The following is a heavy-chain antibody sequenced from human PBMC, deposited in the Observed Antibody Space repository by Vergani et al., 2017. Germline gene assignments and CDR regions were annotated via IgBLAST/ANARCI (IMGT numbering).Heavy chain of an antibody. CDR3: AGWGGGYCSGGSCYPLQFDY. D-gene: IGHD2-15*01. J-gene: IGHJ4*02. V-gene: IGHV1-69*17. CDR1: GGTFSSYA. Sequence: QVQLVQSGAEVKKPGSSVKVSCKASGGTFSSYAISWVRQAPGQGLEWMGGIIPICGIANYAQKFQGRVTITADKTTSTAYMELSSLRSEDTAVYYCAGWGGGYCSGGSCYPLQFDYWGQGTLVTVSS. CDR2: IIPICGIA.